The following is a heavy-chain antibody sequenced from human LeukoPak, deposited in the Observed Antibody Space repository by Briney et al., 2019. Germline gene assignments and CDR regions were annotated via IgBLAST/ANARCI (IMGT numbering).Heavy chain of an antibody. CDR2: IDPNSGGT. CDR1: GYTFTGYY. J-gene: IGHJ6*03. Sequence: AASVKVSCKASGYTFTGYYMHWVRQAPGQGLEWMGWIDPNSGGTNYAQKFQGRVTMTRDTSISTAYMELSRLRSDDTAVYYCARVGSGSYSVHYYYMDVWGEGTTVTVSS. V-gene: IGHV1-2*02. D-gene: IGHD3-10*01. CDR3: ARVGSGSYSVHYYYMDV.